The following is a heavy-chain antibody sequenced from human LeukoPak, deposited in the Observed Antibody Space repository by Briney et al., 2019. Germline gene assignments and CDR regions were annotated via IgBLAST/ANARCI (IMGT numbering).Heavy chain of an antibody. Sequence: SVKVSCKASGGTFSSHAISWVRQAPGQGLEWMGGIIPIFGTANYAQKFQGRVTITADESTSTAYMELSSLRSEDTAVYYCASQVNVEDFYYFDYWGQGTLVTVSS. V-gene: IGHV1-69*13. J-gene: IGHJ4*02. CDR1: GGTFSSHA. CDR2: IIPIFGTA. D-gene: IGHD1-1*01. CDR3: ASQVNVEDFYYFDY.